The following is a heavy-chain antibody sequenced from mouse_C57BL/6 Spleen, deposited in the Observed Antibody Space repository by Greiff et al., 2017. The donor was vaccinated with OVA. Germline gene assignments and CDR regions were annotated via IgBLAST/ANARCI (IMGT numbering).Heavy chain of an antibody. J-gene: IGHJ1*03. D-gene: IGHD1-1*01. CDR2: IDPEDGET. V-gene: IGHV14-2*01. CDR3: AGHYGSSYWYFDF. Sequence: VQLQQSGAELVKPGASVKLSCTASGFNIKDYYMHWVKQRTEQGLEWMGRIDPEDGETKYVPKFQGKATITADTSSNTAYLQLSSLTSEDSAVYYCAGHYGSSYWYFDFWGTGTTVTVSS. CDR1: GFNIKDYY.